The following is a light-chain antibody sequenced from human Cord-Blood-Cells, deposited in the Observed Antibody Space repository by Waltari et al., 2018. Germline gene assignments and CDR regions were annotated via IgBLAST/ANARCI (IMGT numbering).Light chain of an antibody. CDR3: QQYNNWPLT. Sequence: EIVMTQSRATLSVSPGERATLSCRASQSVSSNLACYQQKPGQAPRLLIYGASTRATGIPARFSGIGSGTEFTLTIRSLQSEDLAVYYCQQYNNWPLTFGGGTKVEIK. J-gene: IGKJ4*01. CDR2: GAS. CDR1: QSVSSN. V-gene: IGKV3-15*01.